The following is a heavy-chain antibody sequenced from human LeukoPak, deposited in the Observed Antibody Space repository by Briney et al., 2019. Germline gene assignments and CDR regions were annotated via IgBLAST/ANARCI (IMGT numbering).Heavy chain of an antibody. J-gene: IGHJ6*02. Sequence: GESLKISCKGSGYRFTDYWIGWVRQMPGKGLEWMGIIYPGDSDTRYSPSFQGQVTISAGKSINTAHLQWSSLKASDTAIYYCARGAAGTTPDYYYFGLDVWGQGTTVKVSS. CDR3: ARGAAGTTPDYYYFGLDV. CDR1: GYRFTDYW. D-gene: IGHD1-7*01. CDR2: IYPGDSDT. V-gene: IGHV5-51*01.